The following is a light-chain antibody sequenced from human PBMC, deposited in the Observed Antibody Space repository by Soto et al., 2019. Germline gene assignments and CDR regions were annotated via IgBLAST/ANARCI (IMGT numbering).Light chain of an antibody. J-gene: IGKJ1*01. CDR3: QQYKSYST. Sequence: DIQLTQSPSTLSASVGDRVTLTCRASQSLNTRLAWYQQRPGKAPKLLIYDASTLESGVPSRFNGGGSGTEFTITINNMQPDDLSTYICQQYKSYSTFGRGTKVEIK. CDR1: QSLNTR. V-gene: IGKV1-5*01. CDR2: DAS.